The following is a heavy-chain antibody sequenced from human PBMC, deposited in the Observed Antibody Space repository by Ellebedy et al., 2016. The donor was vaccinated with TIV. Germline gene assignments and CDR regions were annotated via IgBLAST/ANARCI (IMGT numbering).Heavy chain of an antibody. Sequence: SETLSLTXAVYGGSFSGYYWRWIRQPPGKGLEWIGEINHSGSTNYNPSLKSRVTISVDTSKNQFSLKLSSVTAADTAVYYCARGHKSIAARRPFGFDYWGQGTLVTVSS. J-gene: IGHJ4*02. CDR3: ARGHKSIAARRPFGFDY. CDR1: GGSFSGYY. CDR2: INHSGST. D-gene: IGHD6-6*01. V-gene: IGHV4-34*01.